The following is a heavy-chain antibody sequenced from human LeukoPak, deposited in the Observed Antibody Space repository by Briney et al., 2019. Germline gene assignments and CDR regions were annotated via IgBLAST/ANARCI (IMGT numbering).Heavy chain of an antibody. V-gene: IGHV4-4*07. Sequence: SETLSLTCTVSGDSMGNDYWSWIRQSAGKGLEWIGRISTSGNTDYTPSLRSRVTMSVDTSRNQFSLTLTSMTAADTAVYYCARNEFRSYGLVHYWGQGILVTVSS. J-gene: IGHJ4*02. D-gene: IGHD6-6*01. CDR3: ARNEFRSYGLVHY. CDR2: ISTSGNT. CDR1: GDSMGNDY.